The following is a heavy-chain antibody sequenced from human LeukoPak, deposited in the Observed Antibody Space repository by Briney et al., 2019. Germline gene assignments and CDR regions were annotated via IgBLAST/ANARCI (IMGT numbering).Heavy chain of an antibody. CDR2: ISGSGGST. J-gene: IGHJ4*02. CDR1: GFTFSSYS. D-gene: IGHD3-3*01. CDR3: ARDGAYDFWSGYLYYFDY. V-gene: IGHV3-21*01. Sequence: GGSLRLSCAASGFTFSSYSMNWVRQAPGKGLEWVSAISGSGGSTYYADSVKGRFTISRDNAKNSLYLQMNSLRAEDTAVYYWARDGAYDFWSGYLYYFDYWGQGTLVTVSS.